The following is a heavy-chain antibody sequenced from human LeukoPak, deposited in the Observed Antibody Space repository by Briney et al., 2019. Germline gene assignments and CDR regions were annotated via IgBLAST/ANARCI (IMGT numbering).Heavy chain of an antibody. D-gene: IGHD1-26*01. Sequence: GRSLRLSCAASGFTFSSYYMSWVRQAPGKGLEWVSGIYGGGDSYYADSVTGRFTISRDNSRNTLYLQMNSLRGEDTAVYYCARELTVGATIDYWGQGTLVTVSS. J-gene: IGHJ4*02. CDR3: ARELTVGATIDY. V-gene: IGHV3-66*02. CDR2: IYGGGDS. CDR1: GFTFSSYY.